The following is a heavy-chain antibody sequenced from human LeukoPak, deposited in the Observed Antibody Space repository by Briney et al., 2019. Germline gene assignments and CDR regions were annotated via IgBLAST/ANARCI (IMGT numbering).Heavy chain of an antibody. V-gene: IGHV4-59*01. CDR3: ASLGADYYFDC. Sequence: PSETLSLTCTVSGGSISSYYWSWIRQPPGKGLEWIGYIYYSGSTNYNPSLKSRVTISVDTSKNQFSLKLSSVTAADTAVYYCASLGADYYFDCWGQGTLVTVSS. J-gene: IGHJ4*02. CDR2: IYYSGST. CDR1: GGSISSYY. D-gene: IGHD1-26*01.